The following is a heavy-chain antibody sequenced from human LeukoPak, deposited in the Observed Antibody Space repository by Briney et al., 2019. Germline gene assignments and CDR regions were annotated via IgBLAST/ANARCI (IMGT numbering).Heavy chain of an antibody. D-gene: IGHD3-22*01. CDR3: AREGTYYYDSSGYSFDY. CDR1: GFTFSTYA. Sequence: PGGSLRLSCAASGFTFSTYAMSWVRQAPGKGLEWVSGINWNGGSTGYADSVKGRFTISRDNAKNSLYLQMNSLRAEDTALYYCAREGTYYYDSSGYSFDYWGQGTLVTVSS. J-gene: IGHJ4*02. CDR2: INWNGGST. V-gene: IGHV3-20*04.